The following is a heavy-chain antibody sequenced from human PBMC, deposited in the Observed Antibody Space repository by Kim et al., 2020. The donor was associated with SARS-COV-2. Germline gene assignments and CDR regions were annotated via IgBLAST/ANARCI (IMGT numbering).Heavy chain of an antibody. CDR3: ARLWPSGYSYGRDY. J-gene: IGHJ4*02. D-gene: IGHD5-18*01. V-gene: IGHV4-39*01. Sequence: NPPLKSRVTISRDTSKNQFSLKLSSVPAADTAVYYCARLWPSGYSYGRDYWGQGTLVTVSS.